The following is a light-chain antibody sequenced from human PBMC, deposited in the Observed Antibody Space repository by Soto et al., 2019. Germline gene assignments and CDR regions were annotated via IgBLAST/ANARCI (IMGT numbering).Light chain of an antibody. V-gene: IGLV1-44*01. CDR2: SNT. Sequence: QSVLTQPPSASGTPGQTVTISCSGSSSNIGSYTVNWYQQLPGTAPKLLIYSNTQRPSGVPDRFSGSKSGTSASLAISGLQSEDEADYYCAAWDDSLNGPVFGGGTKLTVL. CDR1: SSNIGSYT. CDR3: AAWDDSLNGPV. J-gene: IGLJ2*01.